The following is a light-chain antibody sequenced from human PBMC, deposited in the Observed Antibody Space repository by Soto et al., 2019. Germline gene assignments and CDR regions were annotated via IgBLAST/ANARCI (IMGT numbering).Light chain of an antibody. J-gene: IGLJ2*01. CDR1: GSNIGAGYD. CDR3: QSYDSSLSGVV. CDR2: GNS. V-gene: IGLV1-40*01. Sequence: QSVLTQPPSVSGAPGQRVTISCTGSGSNIGAGYDVHWYQQLPGTAPKLLIYGNSNRPSGVPDLFSGSKSGTSASLAITGLQAEDEADYYCQSYDSSLSGVVCGGGTKLTVL.